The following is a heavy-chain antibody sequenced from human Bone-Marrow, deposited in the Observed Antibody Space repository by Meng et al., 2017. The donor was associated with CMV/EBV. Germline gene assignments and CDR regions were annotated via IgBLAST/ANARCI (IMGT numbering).Heavy chain of an antibody. Sequence: GGFLKISFTASGFNLGDYAMSWVRQAPGKGLEWVGFIRSKAYGGTTEYAASVKGRFTISRDDSKSIAYLQMNSLKTEDTAVYYCTRYGIPDYWGQGTRVTVSS. D-gene: IGHD5-18*01. CDR3: TRYGIPDY. CDR1: GFNLGDYA. V-gene: IGHV3-49*04. J-gene: IGHJ4*02. CDR2: IRSKAYGGTT.